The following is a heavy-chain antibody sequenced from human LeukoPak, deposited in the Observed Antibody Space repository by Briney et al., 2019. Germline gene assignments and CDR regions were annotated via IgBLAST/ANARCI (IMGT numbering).Heavy chain of an antibody. CDR3: AKEIVRGGAFGI. J-gene: IGHJ3*02. CDR1: GFTFSNAC. CDR2: ISDTGGGI. D-gene: IGHD2/OR15-2a*01. V-gene: IGHV3-23*01. Sequence: PGGSLRLSCAASGFTFSNACMTWVRQAPGEGLEWVSSISDTGGGIYYADSVKGRFTISRDNFQNTLYLHMNNLKVEDTAIYYCAKEIVRGGAFGIWGQGTVVTVSS.